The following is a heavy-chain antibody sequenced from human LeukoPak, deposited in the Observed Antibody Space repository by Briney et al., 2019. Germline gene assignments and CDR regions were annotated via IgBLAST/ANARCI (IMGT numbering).Heavy chain of an antibody. J-gene: IGHJ4*02. CDR2: FDPEDGET. CDR1: GYTLTELS. CDR3: ATDPFRDCSSTSCHGVY. Sequence: ASVKVSCKVSGYTLTELSMHWVRQAPGKGLEWMGGFDPEDGETIYAQKFQGRVTMTEDTSTDTAYMELSSLRSEDTAVYYCATDPFRDCSSTSCHGVYWGQGTLVTVSS. D-gene: IGHD2-2*01. V-gene: IGHV1-24*01.